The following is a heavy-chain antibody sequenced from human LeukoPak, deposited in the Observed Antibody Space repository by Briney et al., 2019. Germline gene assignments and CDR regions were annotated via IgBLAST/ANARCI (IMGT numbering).Heavy chain of an antibody. CDR2: IPGSGDST. J-gene: IGHJ4*02. CDR3: ANPDSSGFYFSIRLDF. Sequence: GGSLRLSCAASGFTFSSYAMSWVRQAPGKGLEWVSAIPGSGDSTNYADSVKGRFTISRDNSKNTLYLQMNSLRAEDTAVYYCANPDSSGFYFSIRLDFWGQGTLVTVSS. D-gene: IGHD3-22*01. V-gene: IGHV3-23*01. CDR1: GFTFSSYA.